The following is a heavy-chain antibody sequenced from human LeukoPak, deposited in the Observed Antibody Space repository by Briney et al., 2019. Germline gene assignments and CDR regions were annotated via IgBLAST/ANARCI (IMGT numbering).Heavy chain of an antibody. CDR3: ARDRYSGYDMADY. Sequence: GASVTDSRVASGYTFTDYYMHWLRQAPGQGLEWMGWINPNSGGTNYAQKFQGRVTMTRDTSISTAYMELSRLRSDDTAVYYCARDRYSGYDMADYWGQGTLVSVSS. V-gene: IGHV1-2*02. J-gene: IGHJ4*02. CDR2: INPNSGGT. CDR1: GYTFTDYY. D-gene: IGHD5-12*01.